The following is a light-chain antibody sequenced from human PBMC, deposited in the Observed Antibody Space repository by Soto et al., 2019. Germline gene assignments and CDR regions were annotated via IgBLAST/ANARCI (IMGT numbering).Light chain of an antibody. J-gene: IGLJ2*01. CDR3: AAWDDSQSVV. CDR2: RDD. CDR1: SSNIGSNY. V-gene: IGLV1-47*01. Sequence: QSVLTQPPSASGTPGQRVTISCSGSSSNIGSNYVYWYQQLPGTAPKLLIYRDDQRPSGVPDRFSGSKSGTSASLAISGLRSEEEADYHCAAWDDSQSVVFGGGTKLTVL.